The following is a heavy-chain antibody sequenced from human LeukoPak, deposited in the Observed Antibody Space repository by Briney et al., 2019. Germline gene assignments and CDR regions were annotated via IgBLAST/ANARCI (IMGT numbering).Heavy chain of an antibody. CDR2: IKQDGSEK. D-gene: IGHD6-19*01. CDR1: GFTFRTYW. Sequence: PGGSLRLSCAASGFTFRTYWMSWVRQAPGKGLEWVAIIKQDGSEKYYVDPVKGRFTISRDNAKNSLYLQMNSLRAEDTAVYYCARDLQGYSSGWYRGDYWGQGTLVTVSS. J-gene: IGHJ4*02. V-gene: IGHV3-7*01. CDR3: ARDLQGYSSGWYRGDY.